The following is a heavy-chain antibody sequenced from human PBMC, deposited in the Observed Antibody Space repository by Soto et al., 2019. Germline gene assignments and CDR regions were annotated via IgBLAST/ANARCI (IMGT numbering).Heavy chain of an antibody. Sequence: EVQLVESGGGLVQRGGSLRLSCAASGFNVSNHYLSWVRQAPGRGLEWGTLISSSGRTFAAESAKRRFTISSENSKNSLYLHMIRLGDEATAVYYCARSTLMTVGDAFDIWGKGTMVTVSS. J-gene: IGHJ3*02. CDR3: ARSTLMTVGDAFDI. V-gene: IGHV3-66*01. CDR1: GFNVSNHY. D-gene: IGHD3-16*01. CDR2: ISSSGRT.